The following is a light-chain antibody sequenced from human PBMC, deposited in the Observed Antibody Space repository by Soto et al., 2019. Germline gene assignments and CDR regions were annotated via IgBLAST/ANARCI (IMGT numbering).Light chain of an antibody. J-gene: IGLJ1*01. Sequence: QSVLTQPASVSGSPGQSRTISCTGTSIDIAPYNYVSWYQQHPGKAPKLIIYEVSYRPSGISNRFSSSKSGNTASLTISGLQAEDEADYYCSSYTSSTNYVFGTGTKVTVL. V-gene: IGLV2-14*01. CDR1: SIDIAPYNY. CDR3: SSYTSSTNYV. CDR2: EVS.